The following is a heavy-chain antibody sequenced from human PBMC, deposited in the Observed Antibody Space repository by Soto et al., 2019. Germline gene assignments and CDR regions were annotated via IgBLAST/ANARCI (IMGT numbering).Heavy chain of an antibody. CDR3: ARDIPHLVATMWYYYYGMDV. D-gene: IGHD5-12*01. CDR2: INPSGGSA. CDR1: GYTFTSYY. J-gene: IGHJ6*02. V-gene: IGHV1-46*01. Sequence: ASVKVSCKASGYTFTSYYMHWVRQAPGQGLEWMGIINPSGGSASYAQKFQGRVTMTRDTSTGTDYMELSSLRSEDTAVYYCARDIPHLVATMWYYYYGMDVWGQGTTVTVSS.